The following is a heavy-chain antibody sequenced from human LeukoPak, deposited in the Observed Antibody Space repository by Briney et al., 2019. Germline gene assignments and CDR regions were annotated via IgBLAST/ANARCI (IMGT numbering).Heavy chain of an antibody. CDR3: ARDFSSGYYRGVVFDY. D-gene: IGHD3-22*01. Sequence: GGSLRLSCAASGFTFSSYWMSWVRKAPGKGLEWVANIKQDGSEKYYVDSVKGRFTISRDNAKNSLYLQMNSLRAEDTAVYYCARDFSSGYYRGVVFDYWGQGTLVTVSS. CDR1: GFTFSSYW. J-gene: IGHJ4*02. CDR2: IKQDGSEK. V-gene: IGHV3-7*01.